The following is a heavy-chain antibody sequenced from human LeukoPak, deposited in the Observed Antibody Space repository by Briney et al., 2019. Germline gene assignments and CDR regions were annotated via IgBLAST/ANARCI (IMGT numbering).Heavy chain of an antibody. D-gene: IGHD2/OR15-2a*01. J-gene: IGHJ6*03. Sequence: PSETLSLTCAVYGGSFSGYYWSWIRQPPGKGLEWIGEINHSGSTNYNPSLKRRVTISVDTSKNQFSLKLSSVTAADTGLYFCARPRIGLRRYYYVDVWVKGTTVSVTS. CDR3: ARPRIGLRRYYYVDV. CDR2: INHSGST. CDR1: GGSFSGYY. V-gene: IGHV4-34*01.